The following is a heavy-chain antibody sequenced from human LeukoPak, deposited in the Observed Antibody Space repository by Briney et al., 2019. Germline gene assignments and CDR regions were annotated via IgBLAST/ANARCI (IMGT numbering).Heavy chain of an antibody. CDR2: INHSGST. CDR3: TRDGMRGSGGDAFGI. J-gene: IGHJ3*02. D-gene: IGHD3-10*01. V-gene: IGHV4-34*01. CDR1: GGSFSGYY. Sequence: SETLSLTCAVYGGSFSGYYWSWIRQPPGKGLEWIGEINHSGSTNYNPSLKSRVTISVDTSKNQFSLRLNSVTAADTAVYYCTRDGMRGSGGDAFGIWGQGTMVTVSS.